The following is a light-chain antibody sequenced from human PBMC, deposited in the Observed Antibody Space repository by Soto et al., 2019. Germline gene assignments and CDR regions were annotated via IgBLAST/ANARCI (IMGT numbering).Light chain of an antibody. CDR2: YDH. V-gene: IGLV1-36*01. CDR1: SSNIGNNV. Sequence: QSVLTQPPSVSEAPRQRVTISCSGSSSNIGNNVVNWYQQFPGKAPKLLIYYDHLLPSGVSDRFSGSKSGSSATLAINGLQSEDEADYYCAAWDDSLNGVVIVGGTKVTVL. J-gene: IGLJ3*02. CDR3: AAWDDSLNGVV.